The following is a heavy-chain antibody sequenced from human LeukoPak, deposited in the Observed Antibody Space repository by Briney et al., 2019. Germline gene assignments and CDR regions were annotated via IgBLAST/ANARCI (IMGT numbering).Heavy chain of an antibody. CDR1: GFNFDRYT. CDR3: AKELDTMFFDY. D-gene: IGHD3-10*02. CDR2: AGWAGGTT. V-gene: IGHV3-43*01. J-gene: IGHJ4*02. Sequence: GGSLRLSCSTSGFNFDRYTIHWVRQAPGKGLEWVSLAGWAGGTTFYSDSVRGRFTISRDSGRKSVYLQMNSLTTDDTAFYFCAKELDTMFFDYWGQGALVTVSS.